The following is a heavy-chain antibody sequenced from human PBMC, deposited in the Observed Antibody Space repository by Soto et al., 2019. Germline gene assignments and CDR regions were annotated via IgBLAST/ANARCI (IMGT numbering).Heavy chain of an antibody. V-gene: IGHV4-59*01. Sequence: SETLSLTCTVSGGSISSYYWSWIRQPPGKGLEWIGYIYYSGSTNYNPSLKSRVTISVDTSKNQFSLKLSSVTPADTAVYYCARESTLTLEFDYWGQGTLVTVSS. CDR2: IYYSGST. D-gene: IGHD1-1*01. CDR3: ARESTLTLEFDY. CDR1: GGSISSYY. J-gene: IGHJ4*02.